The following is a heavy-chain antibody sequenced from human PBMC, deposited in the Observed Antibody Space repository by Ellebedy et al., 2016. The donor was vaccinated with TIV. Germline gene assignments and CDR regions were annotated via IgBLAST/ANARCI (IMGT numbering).Heavy chain of an antibody. CDR3: ATIPPRVNSYYGMDV. CDR2: FDPEDGET. V-gene: IGHV1-24*01. CDR1: GYTLTELS. Sequence: AASVKVSCKVSGYTLTELSMHWVRQAPGKGLEWMGGFDPEDGETIYAQKFQGRVTMTEDTSTDTAYMELSSLRSEDTAVYYRATIPPRVNSYYGMDVWGQGTTVTVSS. J-gene: IGHJ6*02. D-gene: IGHD4-23*01.